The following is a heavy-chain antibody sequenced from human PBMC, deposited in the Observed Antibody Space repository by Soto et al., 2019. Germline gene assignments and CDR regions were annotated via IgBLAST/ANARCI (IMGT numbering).Heavy chain of an antibody. V-gene: IGHV3-66*01. CDR3: ARDRGNTVVPTYYFDY. CDR2: IYSGGST. Sequence: EVQLVESGGGLVQPGGSLRLSCAASEFTVSSNYMSWVRQAPGKGLEWVSVIYSGGSTYYADSVKGRFTISRDNSKNTLYLQMNSLRAEDTAVYYCARDRGNTVVPTYYFDYWHQGTLVTVSS. D-gene: IGHD2-15*01. J-gene: IGHJ4*02. CDR1: EFTVSSNY.